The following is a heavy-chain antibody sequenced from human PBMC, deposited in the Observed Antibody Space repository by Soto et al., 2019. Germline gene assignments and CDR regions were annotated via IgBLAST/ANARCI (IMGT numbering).Heavy chain of an antibody. Sequence: EVQLVESGGGLVQPGGSLRLSCAASGFTVSSSYMGWVRQAPGKGLEWVSSIYSGGNTYYADSVRGRFTISTDNSKDTLYLQITSLRVDDTAMYYCARHVRFYWSFDLWGRGTLVTVSS. V-gene: IGHV3-66*04. CDR3: ARHVRFYWSFDL. CDR2: IYSGGNT. CDR1: GFTVSSSY. J-gene: IGHJ2*01.